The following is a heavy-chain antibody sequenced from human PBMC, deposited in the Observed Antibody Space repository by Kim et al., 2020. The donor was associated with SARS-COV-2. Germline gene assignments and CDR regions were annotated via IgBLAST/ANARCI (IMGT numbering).Heavy chain of an antibody. Sequence: ASVKVSCKVSGYSLSEFCMHWVRQTPGKGLEWMGGCDRDDGKTIYAQKFQGRVTMTEGTSTDTAYMELVSLRSEDTAVYYCATDLASGWYGRGKYFQLWGQGTLVTVSS. CDR3: ATDLASGWYGRGKYFQL. J-gene: IGHJ1*01. CDR1: GYSLSEFC. D-gene: IGHD6-19*01. CDR2: CDRDDGKT. V-gene: IGHV1-24*01.